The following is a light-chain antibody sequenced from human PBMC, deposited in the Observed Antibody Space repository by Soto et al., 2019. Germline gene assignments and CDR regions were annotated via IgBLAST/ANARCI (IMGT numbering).Light chain of an antibody. CDR3: QQYGSSPPYT. CDR1: QSISSSY. Sequence: EKVSTQSPGTLSLSPGERATLSCRASQSISSSYLAWYQQKPGQAPRLLIYGASSRATGIPDRFSGSGSGTDFALTIRRLEPEDFAVYYCQQYGSSPPYTFGQGTKLEIK. CDR2: GAS. V-gene: IGKV3-20*01. J-gene: IGKJ2*01.